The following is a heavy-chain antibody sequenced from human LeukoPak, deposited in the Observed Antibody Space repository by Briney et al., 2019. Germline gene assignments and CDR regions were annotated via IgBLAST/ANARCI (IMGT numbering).Heavy chain of an antibody. Sequence: GGSLRLSCAASGFTFSSYWMSWVRQAPGKGLEWVANIKQDGSEKYYVDSVKGRFTISRDNAKNSLYLQMNSLRAEDAAVYYCARDKEVYYYASGSLGYWGQGTLVAVSS. V-gene: IGHV3-7*03. CDR2: IKQDGSEK. D-gene: IGHD3-10*01. CDR3: ARDKEVYYYASGSLGY. J-gene: IGHJ4*02. CDR1: GFTFSSYW.